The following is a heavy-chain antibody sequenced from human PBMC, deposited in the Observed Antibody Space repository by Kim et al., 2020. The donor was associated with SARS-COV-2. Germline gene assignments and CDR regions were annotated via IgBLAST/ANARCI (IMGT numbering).Heavy chain of an antibody. Sequence: GGSLRLSCAASGFPFRGYWMSWVRQAPGKGLEWVANIKEDGSDMYYVDSVKGRFTISRDSAKNSLYLQMNSLRVEDTAVYYCAREKGALTGFDYWGQGTL. D-gene: IGHD3-16*01. J-gene: IGHJ4*02. CDR2: IKEDGSDM. V-gene: IGHV3-7*03. CDR3: AREKGALTGFDY. CDR1: GFPFRGYW.